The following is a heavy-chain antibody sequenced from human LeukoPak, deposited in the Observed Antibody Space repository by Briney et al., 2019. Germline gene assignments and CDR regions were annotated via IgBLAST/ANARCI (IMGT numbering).Heavy chain of an antibody. CDR1: GFTVSTDY. Sequence: PGGSLRLSCAASGFTVSTDYMTWVRQAPGKGLEWVSNIYSGGDTYSTDSAKGRFTISRDTSKNSLYLQVNSLRAEDTAVYYCARIMITVTTSDYWGQGTLVTVSS. CDR3: ARIMITVTTSDY. J-gene: IGHJ4*02. CDR2: IYSGGDT. V-gene: IGHV3-53*01. D-gene: IGHD4-17*01.